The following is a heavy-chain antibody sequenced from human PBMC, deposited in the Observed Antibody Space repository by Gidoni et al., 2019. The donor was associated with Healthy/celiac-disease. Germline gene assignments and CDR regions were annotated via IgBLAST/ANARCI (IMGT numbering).Heavy chain of an antibody. V-gene: IGHV1-24*01. Sequence: QVQLVQSGAEVKKPGASVKVSYKVSGYTLTELSMHWVRQAPGKGLEWMGGFDPEDGETIYAKKCQGRVTMTEDTSTDTAYMELSSLRSEDTDVYYCATARLERVPAAIDLDYWGQGTLVTVSS. J-gene: IGHJ4*02. CDR3: ATARLERVPAAIDLDY. CDR1: GYTLTELS. CDR2: FDPEDGET. D-gene: IGHD2-2*02.